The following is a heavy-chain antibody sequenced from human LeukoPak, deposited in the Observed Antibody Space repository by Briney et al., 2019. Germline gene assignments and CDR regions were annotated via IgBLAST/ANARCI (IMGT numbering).Heavy chain of an antibody. CDR3: ARHLAGDSLYRHFDY. D-gene: IGHD5/OR15-5a*01. CDR2: IKEDGSET. CDR1: AITFSNPW. J-gene: IGHJ4*02. Sequence: GVSLRLSCTASAITFSNPWMSWVRQAPGKGLEWVANIKEDGSETNYVDSVKGRFTISRDNAKNSLFLQMNSLRGDDTAIYYCARHLAGDSLYRHFDYWGQGTLVTVSS. V-gene: IGHV3-7*04.